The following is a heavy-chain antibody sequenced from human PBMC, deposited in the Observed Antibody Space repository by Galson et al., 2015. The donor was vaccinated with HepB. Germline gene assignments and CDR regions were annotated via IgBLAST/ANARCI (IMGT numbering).Heavy chain of an antibody. CDR2: IKQDGREK. Sequence: SLRLSCAGSGFNSSIIRMSWVRQAPGKGLEWVANIKQDGREKYYVGPVKGRFTISRDNAGNSLYLQMNSLRGEDTALYYCARSSGGYFDSWGQGILVTVSS. CDR1: GFNSSIIR. V-gene: IGHV3-7*01. CDR3: ARSSGGYFDS. D-gene: IGHD1-26*01. J-gene: IGHJ4*02.